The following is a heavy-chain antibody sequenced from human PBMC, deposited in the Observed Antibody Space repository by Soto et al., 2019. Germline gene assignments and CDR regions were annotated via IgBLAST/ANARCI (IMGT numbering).Heavy chain of an antibody. J-gene: IGHJ4*02. CDR3: ARDHQSGTTWSFVY. CDR2: MFHEGNMI. Sequence: ASETLSLTCAVSGGSMGRSDWWNWVRQTAEKGLEGIGEMFHEGNMIYNPSLKSRVKLIYNPSLKSRVTISIDKSKNQLSLELTSVTAADTALYYCARDHQSGTTWSFVYWGQGILVTVS. D-gene: IGHD1-1*01. V-gene: IGHV4-4*02. CDR1: GGSMGRSDW.